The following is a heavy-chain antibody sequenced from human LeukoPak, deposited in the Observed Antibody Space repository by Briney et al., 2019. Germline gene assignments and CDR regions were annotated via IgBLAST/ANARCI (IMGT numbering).Heavy chain of an antibody. CDR3: AKNPSLEWFLHTDWFDP. Sequence: GGSLRLSCAASGFTFSSYAMSWVRQAPGKGLEWVSAISGSGGSTYYADSVKGRFTISRDNSKNTLYLQMNSLRAEDTAVYYCAKNPSLEWFLHTDWFDPWGQGTLVTVSS. J-gene: IGHJ5*02. CDR2: ISGSGGST. V-gene: IGHV3-23*01. D-gene: IGHD3-3*01. CDR1: GFTFSSYA.